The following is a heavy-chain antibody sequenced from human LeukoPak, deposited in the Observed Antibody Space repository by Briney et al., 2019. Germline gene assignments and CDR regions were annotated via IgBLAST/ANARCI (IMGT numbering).Heavy chain of an antibody. CDR1: GYTFTSYG. D-gene: IGHD6-19*01. Sequence: GASVKVSCNASGYTFTSYGISWVRQAPGQGLEWMGWISAYNGNTNYAQKLQGRVTMTTDTSTSTAYMELRSLRSDDTAVYYCARDCLGWSSGPNGFDPWGQGTLVTVSS. V-gene: IGHV1-18*01. CDR2: ISAYNGNT. J-gene: IGHJ5*02. CDR3: ARDCLGWSSGPNGFDP.